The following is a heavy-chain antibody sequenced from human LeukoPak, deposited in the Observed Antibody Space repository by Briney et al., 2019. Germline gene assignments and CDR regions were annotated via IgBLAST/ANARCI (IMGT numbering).Heavy chain of an antibody. J-gene: IGHJ6*02. CDR1: GFTFSSSA. CDR2: IWYDGSNK. Sequence: GGSLRLSCAASGFTFSSSAMSWVRQAPGKGLEWVAVIWYDGSNKYYADSVKGRFTTSRDNSKNTLYLQMNSLRAEDTAVYYCARVLELRGYFYYGMDVWGQGTTVTVSS. D-gene: IGHD1-7*01. CDR3: ARVLELRGYFYYGMDV. V-gene: IGHV3-33*08.